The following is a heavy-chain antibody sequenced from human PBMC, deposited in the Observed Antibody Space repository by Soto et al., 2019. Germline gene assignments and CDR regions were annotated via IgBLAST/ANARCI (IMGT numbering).Heavy chain of an antibody. CDR2: FCGSGGST. CDR1: GLTFSSYG. V-gene: IGHV3-23*01. D-gene: IGHD3-10*01. Sequence: GGSLRLSCVASGLTFSSYGMHWVRQAPGKGLEWVFGFCGSGGSTYYADSAKGRFTISRDNSKNTMYLQMKSLRAEDTVIYYCAKVDVGSNYWFFDYWGRGTLVTVSS. J-gene: IGHJ4*02. CDR3: AKVDVGSNYWFFDY.